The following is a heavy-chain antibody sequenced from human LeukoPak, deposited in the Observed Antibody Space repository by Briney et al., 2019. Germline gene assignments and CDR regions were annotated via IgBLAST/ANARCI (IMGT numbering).Heavy chain of an antibody. Sequence: ASVKVSCKASGYTFTGYYMHWVRQAPGQGLEWMGRINPNSGGTNYAQKFQGRVTMTRDTSISTAYMELSRLRSDDTAVYYCAREPYYDTNWFDPWGQGTLVTVSS. CDR3: AREPYYDTNWFDP. V-gene: IGHV1-2*06. J-gene: IGHJ5*02. CDR1: GYTFTGYY. D-gene: IGHD3-3*01. CDR2: INPNSGGT.